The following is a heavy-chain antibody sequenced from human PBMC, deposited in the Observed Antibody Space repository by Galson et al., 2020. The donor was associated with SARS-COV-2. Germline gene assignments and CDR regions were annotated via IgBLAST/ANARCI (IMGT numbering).Heavy chain of an antibody. J-gene: IGHJ4*02. CDR3: AREGASAHIFWSGYPQYYFDY. D-gene: IGHD3-3*01. CDR1: GDSVSSNSAA. CDR2: TYYRSKWYN. Sequence: SQTLSLTCAISGDSVSSNSAAWNWIRQSPSRGLEWLGRTYYRSKWYNDYAVSVKSRITINPDTSKNQFSLQLNSVTPEDTAVYYCAREGASAHIFWSGYPQYYFDYWGQGTLVTVSS. V-gene: IGHV6-1*01.